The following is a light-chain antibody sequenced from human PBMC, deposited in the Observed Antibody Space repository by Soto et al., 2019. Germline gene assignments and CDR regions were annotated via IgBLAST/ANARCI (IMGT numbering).Light chain of an antibody. Sequence: EIVLTQSPGTLSLSPGDTATLSCRASQSVSSRYLGWYQQRPGQAPRLLIYGASSRATGIPDRFSGSGSGTDFTLTISILEPEDFAVYYCHQYDNSPLTFGGGTKVEIK. CDR3: HQYDNSPLT. V-gene: IGKV3-20*01. J-gene: IGKJ4*01. CDR2: GAS. CDR1: QSVSSRY.